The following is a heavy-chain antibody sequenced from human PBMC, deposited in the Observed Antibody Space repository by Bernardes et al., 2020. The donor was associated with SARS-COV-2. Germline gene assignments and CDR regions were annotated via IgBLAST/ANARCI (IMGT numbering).Heavy chain of an antibody. Sequence: GGSLRLSCAASGFTFSSYSMNWVRQAPGKGLEWVSSISSSSSYIYYADSVKGRFTISRDNAKNSLYLQMNSLRAEDTAVYYCARDAAQDSGLEWIYSSSWYRNWFDPWGQGTLVTVSS. CDR1: GFTFSSYS. V-gene: IGHV3-21*01. CDR3: ARDAAQDSGLEWIYSSSWYRNWFDP. CDR2: ISSSSSYI. D-gene: IGHD6-13*01. J-gene: IGHJ5*02.